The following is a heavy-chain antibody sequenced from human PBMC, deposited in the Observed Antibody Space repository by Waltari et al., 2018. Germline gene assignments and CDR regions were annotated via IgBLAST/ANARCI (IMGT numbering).Heavy chain of an antibody. D-gene: IGHD6-6*01. V-gene: IGHV4-39*01. CDR2: IYSSGIT. CDR3: ASRIAARPLYYYFDY. J-gene: IGHJ4*02. Sequence: QLQLQESGPGLVKPSETLSLTCTVPGGSISSSSCYWGWFRRPPGKGLEWMGSIYSSGITYDNPSLKSRVTISVDTSKNQCSLKLSSVTAADTAVYYCASRIAARPLYYYFDYWGQGTLVTVSS. CDR1: GGSISSSSCY.